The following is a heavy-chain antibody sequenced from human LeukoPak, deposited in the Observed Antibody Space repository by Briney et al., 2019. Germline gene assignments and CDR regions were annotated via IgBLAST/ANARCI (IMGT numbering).Heavy chain of an antibody. D-gene: IGHD1-1*01. Sequence: GGSLRLSCAASGFTFSSYSMNWVRQAPGKGLEWVSSISSSSSYIYYADSVKGRFTISRDNAKNSLYLQMNSLRAEDTAVYYRARDDRNWNPFLTYYYYYMDVWGKGTTVTVSS. J-gene: IGHJ6*03. CDR1: GFTFSSYS. CDR2: ISSSSSYI. V-gene: IGHV3-21*01. CDR3: ARDDRNWNPFLTYYYYYMDV.